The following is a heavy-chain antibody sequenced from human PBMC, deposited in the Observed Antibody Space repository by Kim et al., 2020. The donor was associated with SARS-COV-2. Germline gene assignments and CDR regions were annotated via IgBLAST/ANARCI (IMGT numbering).Heavy chain of an antibody. Sequence: SETLSLTCTVSGGSISSYYWSWIRQPPGKGLEWIGYIYYSGSTNYNPSLKSRVTISVDTSKNQFSLKLSSVTAADTAVYYCASGEYYYDSSGYYSSGYFDYWGQGTLVTVSS. J-gene: IGHJ4*02. CDR3: ASGEYYYDSSGYYSSGYFDY. CDR2: IYYSGST. CDR1: GGSISSYY. D-gene: IGHD3-22*01. V-gene: IGHV4-59*01.